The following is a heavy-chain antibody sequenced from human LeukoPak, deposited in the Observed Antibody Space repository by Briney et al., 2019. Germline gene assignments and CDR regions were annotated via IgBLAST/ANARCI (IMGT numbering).Heavy chain of an antibody. D-gene: IGHD3-16*02. Sequence: SETLSLTCTVSGGSISSYYWSWIRQPPGKGLEWIGYIYYSGSTNYKHSLKSRDTISVDTSKNQFSLKLSSVTAADTAVYYCARDPGGYDYVWGSYRYRSNWFDPWGQGTLVTVSS. CDR3: ARDPGGYDYVWGSYRYRSNWFDP. V-gene: IGHV4-59*01. CDR1: GGSISSYY. J-gene: IGHJ5*02. CDR2: IYYSGST.